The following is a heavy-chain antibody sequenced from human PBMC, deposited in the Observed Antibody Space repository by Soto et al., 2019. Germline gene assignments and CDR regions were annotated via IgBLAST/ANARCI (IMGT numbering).Heavy chain of an antibody. V-gene: IGHV4-31*03. Sequence: QVQLHESGPGLVKPSQTLSLTCTVSGGSISSGGYYWSWIRQHPGKGLEWIGYIYYSGSTYYNPSLKGRVTISVNTSKNQFSLKLSSVTAADTAVYYCARVSFPRYHRAFDFWGQGTMVTVSS. CDR2: IYYSGST. CDR3: ARVSFPRYHRAFDF. J-gene: IGHJ3*01. CDR1: GGSISSGGYY. D-gene: IGHD3-9*01.